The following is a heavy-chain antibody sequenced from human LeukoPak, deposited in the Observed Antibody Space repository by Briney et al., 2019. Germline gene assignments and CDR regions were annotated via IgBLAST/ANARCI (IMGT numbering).Heavy chain of an antibody. CDR3: ARDPTAATRQYFDY. Sequence: GGCLRLSCAASGFTFSGYGMHGVRQAPGKGREWVAVIWYDGSSKCYAGSVKGRFTISRDNSKNRVYLQMNSLRAEDTAVYYCARDPTAATRQYFDYWGQGTLVSVSS. D-gene: IGHD1-14*01. J-gene: IGHJ4*02. V-gene: IGHV3-33*01. CDR2: IWYDGSSK. CDR1: GFTFSGYG.